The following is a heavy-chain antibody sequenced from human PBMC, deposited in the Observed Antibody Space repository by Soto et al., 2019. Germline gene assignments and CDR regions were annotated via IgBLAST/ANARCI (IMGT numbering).Heavy chain of an antibody. J-gene: IGHJ6*02. CDR3: VRFWLGGYYGMDV. V-gene: IGHV3-72*01. CDR1: GFTFSDHY. D-gene: IGHD3-16*01. Sequence: EVQLVESGGGLVQPGGSLRLSCAASGFTFSDHYMDWVRQAPGKGLEWVGRTRNKANSYTTEYAASVKGRFTVSRDDSKNSLYLQKNTLKTEDTAVYYCVRFWLGGYYGMDVWGQGTTVTVSS. CDR2: TRNKANSYTT.